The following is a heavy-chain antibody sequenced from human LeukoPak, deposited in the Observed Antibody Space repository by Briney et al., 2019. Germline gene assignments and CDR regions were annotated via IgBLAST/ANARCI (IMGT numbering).Heavy chain of an antibody. Sequence: GGTLRLSCAASGFTFSSYGMNWVRQAPGKGLEWVSYISSSGSTIYYADSVKGRFTISRDNAKNSLYLQMNSLRAEDTAIYYCARDSALGVMGWFDPWGQGTLVTVSS. J-gene: IGHJ5*02. D-gene: IGHD3-16*01. V-gene: IGHV3-48*04. CDR1: GFTFSSYG. CDR3: ARDSALGVMGWFDP. CDR2: ISSSGSTI.